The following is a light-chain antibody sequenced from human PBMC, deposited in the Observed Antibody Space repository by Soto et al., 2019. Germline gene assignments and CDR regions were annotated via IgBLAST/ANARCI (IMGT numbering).Light chain of an antibody. CDR3: CSHASSSSYV. CDR1: TSDVGGYNL. Sequence: SVLTRPASVSGSPGQSITISCSGTTSDVGGYNLVSWYQQHTAKAPKLLIYEGTQRPSGVSSRFSGSKSGNTASLTISGLQAEDEADYYRCSHASSSSYVFGPGTKVTVL. CDR2: EGT. V-gene: IGLV2-23*01. J-gene: IGLJ1*01.